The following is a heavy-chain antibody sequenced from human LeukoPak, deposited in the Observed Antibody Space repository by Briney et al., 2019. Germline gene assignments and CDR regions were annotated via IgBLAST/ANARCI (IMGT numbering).Heavy chain of an antibody. CDR2: IYYSGST. CDR3: ARDLSPYGDYESPESNYYYYGMDV. D-gene: IGHD4-17*01. Sequence: SETLSLTCTVSGGSISSYYWSWIRQPPGKGLEWIGYIYYSGSTNYNPSLKSRVTISVDTSKNQFSLKLSSVTAADTAVYYCARDLSPYGDYESPESNYYYYGMDVWGQGTTVTVSS. V-gene: IGHV4-59*01. J-gene: IGHJ6*02. CDR1: GGSISSYY.